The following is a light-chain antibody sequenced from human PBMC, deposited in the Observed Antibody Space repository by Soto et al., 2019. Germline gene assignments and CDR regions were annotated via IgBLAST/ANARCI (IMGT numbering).Light chain of an antibody. Sequence: DVVLTQSPLSLPVTPGQPASISCRSSQSLVYSDGNTSLNWFQQRPGQSPRRLIYNVSKRDSGVPERFSGSGSGTDFTLQISRVEAEDVGVYYCMQGTHWPPLTFGQGTRLEIK. J-gene: IGKJ5*01. CDR2: NVS. CDR3: MQGTHWPPLT. V-gene: IGKV2-30*01. CDR1: QSLVYSDGNTS.